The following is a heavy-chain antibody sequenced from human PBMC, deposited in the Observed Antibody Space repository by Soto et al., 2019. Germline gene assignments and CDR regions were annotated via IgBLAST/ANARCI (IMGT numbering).Heavy chain of an antibody. V-gene: IGHV1-3*01. D-gene: IGHD2-15*01. CDR1: GYTFTRYT. CDR2: INPDNGNT. Sequence: QVQLVQSGAEVKKPGASVKISCKASGYTFTRYTMNWVRQAPGQRLEWMGWINPDNGNTKSSQKFQDRVIITRDTTAITAYMDFSSLRSEDTAVYYCARGIATGELDPWGQGTLVTVSS. CDR3: ARGIATGELDP. J-gene: IGHJ5*02.